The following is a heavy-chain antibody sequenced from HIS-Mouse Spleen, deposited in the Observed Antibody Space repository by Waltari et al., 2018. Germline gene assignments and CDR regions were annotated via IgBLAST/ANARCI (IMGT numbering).Heavy chain of an antibody. CDR2: IYYSGRT. D-gene: IGHD6-13*01. Sequence: QLQLQESGPGLVKPSETLSLTCTVSGGSISSSSYYWGWIRQPPGKGLEGIGSIYYSGRTHYNPPLKIRVTISVDTSKNQFSLKLSSVTAADTAVYYCAREIPYSSSWYDWYFDLWGRGTLVTVSS. J-gene: IGHJ2*01. V-gene: IGHV4-39*07. CDR1: GGSISSSSYY. CDR3: AREIPYSSSWYDWYFDL.